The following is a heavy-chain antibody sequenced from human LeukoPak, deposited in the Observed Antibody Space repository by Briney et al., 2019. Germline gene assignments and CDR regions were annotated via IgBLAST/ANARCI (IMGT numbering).Heavy chain of an antibody. CDR1: GYTFTGYY. CDR2: ISAYNGNT. V-gene: IGHV1-18*04. CDR3: AGDAFDI. Sequence: ASVKVLCKASGYTFTGYYLHWVRQAPGQGLEWMGWISAYNGNTNYAQKLQGRVTMTTDTSTSTAYMELRSLRSDDTAVYYCAGDAFDIWGQGTMVTVSS. J-gene: IGHJ3*02.